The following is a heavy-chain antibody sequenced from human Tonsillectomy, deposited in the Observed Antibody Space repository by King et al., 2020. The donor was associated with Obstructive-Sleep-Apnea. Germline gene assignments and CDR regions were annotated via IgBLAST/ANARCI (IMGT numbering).Heavy chain of an antibody. CDR3: ARTDCSGGSCYSNWFDP. V-gene: IGHV4-34*01. CDR1: GGSFSGYY. Sequence: VQLQQWGAGLLKPSETLSLTCAVYGGSFSGYYWSWIRQPPGKGLEWIGEINHSGSTNYNPSLKSRVTISVDTSKNQFSLKLSSVAAADTAVYYCARTDCSGGSCYSNWFDPWGQGTLVTVSS. D-gene: IGHD2-15*01. CDR2: INHSGST. J-gene: IGHJ5*02.